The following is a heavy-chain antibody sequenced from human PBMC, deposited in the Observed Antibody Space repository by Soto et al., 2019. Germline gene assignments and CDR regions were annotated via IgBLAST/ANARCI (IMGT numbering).Heavy chain of an antibody. V-gene: IGHV3-74*01. D-gene: IGHD5-12*01. CDR3: LRGNSGYGNFDY. CDR2: IKGDGSET. CDR1: GFAFSSYW. J-gene: IGHJ4*02. Sequence: PGGSLRLSCGASGFAFSSYWMHWFRQAPGKGRVWVSRIKGDGSETNYADSVKGRFTISRDNAKNTLYLQLNTLRAEDTAVYYCLRGNSGYGNFDYWGQGTRVTVSS.